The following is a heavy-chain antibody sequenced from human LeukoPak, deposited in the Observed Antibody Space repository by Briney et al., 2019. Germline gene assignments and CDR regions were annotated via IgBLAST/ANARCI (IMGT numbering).Heavy chain of an antibody. CDR2: INHSGRT. CDR1: GGSFSGYY. V-gene: IGHV4-34*01. D-gene: IGHD3-10*01. Sequence: SETLSLTCAVYGGSFSGYYWSWIRQPPGKGLEWIGEINHSGRTNYNPSLNTRVTISVATSKTQFSLKLSSVTAADTAVYYCARGRGWFGELRKRWFDPWGQGTLVTVSS. J-gene: IGHJ5*02. CDR3: ARGRGWFGELRKRWFDP.